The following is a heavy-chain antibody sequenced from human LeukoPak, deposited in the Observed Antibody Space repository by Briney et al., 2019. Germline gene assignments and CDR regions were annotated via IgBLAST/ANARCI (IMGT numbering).Heavy chain of an antibody. Sequence: GGSLRLSCAVSGFTFITYAMSWVRQAPGKGLEWVSAISGTGDNTYYADSVKGRFTISRDNSRNTLYLQMNSLRAEDTAIYYCAKIPHPTYYFDYWGQGTLVTVSS. CDR3: AKIPHPTYYFDY. CDR1: GFTFITYA. V-gene: IGHV3-23*01. J-gene: IGHJ4*02. CDR2: ISGTGDNT.